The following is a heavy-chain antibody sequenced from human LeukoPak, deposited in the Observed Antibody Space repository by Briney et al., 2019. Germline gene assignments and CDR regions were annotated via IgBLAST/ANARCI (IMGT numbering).Heavy chain of an antibody. CDR2: IFPGDSDI. CDR1: GYSFTSYW. CDR3: ARHLGGYSSTWYVPYFDF. V-gene: IGHV5-51*01. D-gene: IGHD6-13*01. Sequence: GESLKISCKGSGYSFTSYWIGWVRQMPGKGLEWMGIIFPGDSDIRYSPSFQGQVTISADKSINTAYLQRSSLKASDTAMYYCARHLGGYSSTWYVPYFDFWGQGTLVTVSS. J-gene: IGHJ4*02.